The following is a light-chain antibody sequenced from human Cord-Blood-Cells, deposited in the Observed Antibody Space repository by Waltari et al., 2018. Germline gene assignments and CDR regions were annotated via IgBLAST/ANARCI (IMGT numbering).Light chain of an antibody. V-gene: IGLV1-44*01. J-gene: IGLJ3*02. CDR1: SSNIGSNT. CDR3: AAWDDSLNGWV. Sequence: QSVLTQPPSASRTPGQRVTISCSGSSSNIGSNTVNWYQQLPGTAPKLLIYSNNQGPSGVPDRFSGSKSGTSASLAIGGLQSEDEADYYCAAWDDSLNGWVFGGGTKLTVL. CDR2: SNN.